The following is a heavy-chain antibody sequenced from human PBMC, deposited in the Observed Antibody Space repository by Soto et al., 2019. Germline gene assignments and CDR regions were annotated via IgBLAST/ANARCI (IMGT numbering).Heavy chain of an antibody. Sequence: GGSMRLSSAAAGFSFSGYTMNWVRKTQGKGLEWISGINGGGGTTYYADSVKGRFTISRDDSKNILYLQMNSPRAEDTAIYYCAKDRHPDGIWTFDYWGRGTLVTVSS. V-gene: IGHV3-23*01. J-gene: IGHJ4*02. CDR1: GFSFSGYT. CDR3: AKDRHPDGIWTFDY. CDR2: INGGGGTT. D-gene: IGHD3-9*01.